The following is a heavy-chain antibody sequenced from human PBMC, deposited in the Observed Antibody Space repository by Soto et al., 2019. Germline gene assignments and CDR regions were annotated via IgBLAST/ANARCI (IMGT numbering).Heavy chain of an antibody. D-gene: IGHD3-10*01. CDR3: ARQLRGSWGMDV. J-gene: IGHJ6*02. Sequence: SETLSLTCAVYGLSFSGYYWSWIRQPPGKGLEWIGEINHSGSTNYNPSLKSRVTISVDTSKNQFSLKLSSVTAADTAVYYCARQLRGSWGMDVWGQGTTVTVS. V-gene: IGHV4-34*01. CDR1: GLSFSGYY. CDR2: INHSGST.